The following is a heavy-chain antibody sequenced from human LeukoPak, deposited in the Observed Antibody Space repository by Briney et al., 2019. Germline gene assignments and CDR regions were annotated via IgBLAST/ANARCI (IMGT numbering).Heavy chain of an antibody. CDR3: ARGYYYDSSGYSAAHDAFDI. CDR1: GFTFSSYE. V-gene: IGHV3-48*03. CDR2: ISSSGSTI. D-gene: IGHD3-22*01. Sequence: GGSLRLSCAASGFTFSSYEMNWVRQAPGKGRGWVSYISSSGSTIYYADSVKGRFTISRDNAKNSLYLQMNSLRAEDTAVYYCARGYYYDSSGYSAAHDAFDIWGQGTMVTVSS. J-gene: IGHJ3*02.